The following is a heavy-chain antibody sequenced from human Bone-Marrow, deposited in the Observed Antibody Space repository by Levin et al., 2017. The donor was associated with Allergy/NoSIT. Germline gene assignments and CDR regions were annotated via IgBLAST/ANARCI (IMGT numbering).Heavy chain of an antibody. Sequence: RASVKVSCKASGGTFNSYAFNWVRQVPGQGLEWMGGVVPAVGTTAYAQKFQARVTITADATTGYMELSSLRADDTALYYCATGWQATGLASWGQGTLVTVSS. J-gene: IGHJ5*02. V-gene: IGHV1-69*13. CDR2: VVPAVGTT. CDR3: ATGWQATGLAS. CDR1: GGTFNSYA. D-gene: IGHD6-19*01.